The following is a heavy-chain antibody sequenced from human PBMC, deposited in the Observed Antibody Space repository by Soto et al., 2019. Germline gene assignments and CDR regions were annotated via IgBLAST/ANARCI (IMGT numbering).Heavy chain of an antibody. CDR1: GGSISSYY. CDR2: IYYSGST. J-gene: IGHJ6*03. Sequence: QVQLQESGPGLVKPSETLSLTCTVSGGSISSYYWSWIRQPPGKGLEWIGYIYYSGSTNYNPSLKSRVTISVDTSKNQFSLKLSSVTAADTAVYYCATSSGSYYRGGAYYYYYMDVWGKGTTVTVSS. CDR3: ATSSGSYYRGGAYYYYYMDV. D-gene: IGHD3-10*01. V-gene: IGHV4-59*01.